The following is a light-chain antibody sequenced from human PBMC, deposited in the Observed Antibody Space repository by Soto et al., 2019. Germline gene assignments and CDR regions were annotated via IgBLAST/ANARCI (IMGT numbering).Light chain of an antibody. CDR1: QSILHSNGNNY. CDR3: MQARQPPFT. V-gene: IGKV2-28*01. Sequence: DIVMTQSPLSLPVTPGEPASISCRSSQSILHSNGNNYLDWYLQKPGQSPQLLIYLGSTRASGVPDRFSGSGSDTDFTLKITRVEAEDVGIYYCMQARQPPFTFGQGTKLEVK. J-gene: IGKJ2*01. CDR2: LGS.